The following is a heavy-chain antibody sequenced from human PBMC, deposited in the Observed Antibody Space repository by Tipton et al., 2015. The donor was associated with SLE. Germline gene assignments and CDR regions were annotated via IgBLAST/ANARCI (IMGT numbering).Heavy chain of an antibody. J-gene: IGHJ4*02. CDR2: LFYTGTA. Sequence: TLSLTCTVSGGPLYKLNHSWGWIRQPPGKGLEWIGSLFYTGTAYYNASLKSRVSISLDTSKNQFSLKLTSVTAADTAVYYCAKRTSMDGSEYWGQGTLVTVSS. CDR1: GGPLYKLNHS. CDR3: AKRTSMDGSEY. D-gene: IGHD2-8*01. V-gene: IGHV4-39*01.